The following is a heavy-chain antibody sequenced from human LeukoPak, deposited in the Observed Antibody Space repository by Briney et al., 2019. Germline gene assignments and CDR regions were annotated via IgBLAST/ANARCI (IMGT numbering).Heavy chain of an antibody. J-gene: IGHJ4*02. V-gene: IGHV3-23*01. CDR3: AKDAYKWGDSYGLSDY. D-gene: IGHD5-18*01. CDR2: ISGSGGST. Sequence: PGGSLRLSCAASGFTFSSYAMSWVRQAPGKGLEWVSAISGSGGSTYYADSVKGRFTISRDNSKNTLYLQMNSLRAEDTAVYYCAKDAYKWGDSYGLSDYWGQGTLVTVSS. CDR1: GFTFSSYA.